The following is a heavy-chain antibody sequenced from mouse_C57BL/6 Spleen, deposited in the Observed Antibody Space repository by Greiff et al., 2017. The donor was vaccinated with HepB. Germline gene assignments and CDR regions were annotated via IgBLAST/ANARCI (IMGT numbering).Heavy chain of an antibody. Sequence: EVMLVESGGGLVKPGGSLKLSCAASGFTFSSYAMSWVRQTPEKRLEWVATISDGGSYTYYPDNVKGRFTISRDNAKNNLYLQMSHLKSEDTAMYYCARDRGVGAMDYWGQGTSVTVSS. CDR3: ARDRGVGAMDY. D-gene: IGHD3-3*01. CDR2: ISDGGSYT. J-gene: IGHJ4*01. V-gene: IGHV5-4*01. CDR1: GFTFSSYA.